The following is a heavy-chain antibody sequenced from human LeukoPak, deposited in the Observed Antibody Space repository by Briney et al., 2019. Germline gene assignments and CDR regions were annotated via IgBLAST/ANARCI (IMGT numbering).Heavy chain of an antibody. CDR1: GFTFDDYG. Sequence: GGSLRLSCAASGFTFDDYGMSWVRQAPGKGLEWVSGINWNGGSTGYADSVEGRFTISRDNAKNSLHLQMNSLRVEDTALYYCARGYNYYMDVWGKGTTVTVSS. J-gene: IGHJ6*03. CDR3: ARGYNYYMDV. D-gene: IGHD5-12*01. CDR2: INWNGGST. V-gene: IGHV3-20*04.